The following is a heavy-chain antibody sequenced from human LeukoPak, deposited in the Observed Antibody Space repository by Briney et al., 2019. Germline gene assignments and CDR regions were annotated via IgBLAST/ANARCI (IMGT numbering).Heavy chain of an antibody. CDR3: ARGSGWLTDH. J-gene: IGHJ4*02. CDR2: IDYNGRT. D-gene: IGHD6-19*01. V-gene: IGHV4-61*01. Sequence: SVTLSLTCTVSGVPVSGGTYFLNWIRQPPGKGLEWIGYIDYNGRTNYNPSLKSRVTISVGTSKNQFPLKLSAVTAADTAVYYCARGSGWLTDHWGQGTLVTVSS. CDR1: GVPVSGGTYF.